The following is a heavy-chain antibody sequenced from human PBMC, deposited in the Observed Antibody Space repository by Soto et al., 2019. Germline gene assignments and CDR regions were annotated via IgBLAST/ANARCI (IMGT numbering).Heavy chain of an antibody. CDR3: VITRVENHYYGGRDV. V-gene: IGHV4-59*03. CDR2: IYYTGIT. Sequence: QVQLQESGPGLVKASETLSLACTVSGASITKYYYNWIRQAPGKALEWIGYIYYTGITNYNSSLESRVTISQDTSKNQLSLTMTSVTAADTAVYYCVITRVENHYYGGRDVWGQGTTVTVSS. D-gene: IGHD3-10*01. CDR1: GASITKYY. J-gene: IGHJ6*02.